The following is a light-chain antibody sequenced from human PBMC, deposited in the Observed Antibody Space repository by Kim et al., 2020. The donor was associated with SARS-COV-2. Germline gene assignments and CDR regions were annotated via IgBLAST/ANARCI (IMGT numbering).Light chain of an antibody. CDR3: QQHDNLPIT. CDR2: DAS. Sequence: AAVGDRVTITCQASQDINSFINWYQQTPGKAPKLLIYDASNLETGVPSRFSGSGSGTQFTFTISSLQPEDIATYYCQQHDNLPITFGQGTRLEIK. V-gene: IGKV1-33*01. CDR1: QDINSF. J-gene: IGKJ5*01.